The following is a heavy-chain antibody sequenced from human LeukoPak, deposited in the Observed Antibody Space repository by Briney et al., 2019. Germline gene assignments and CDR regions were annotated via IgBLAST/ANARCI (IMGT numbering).Heavy chain of an antibody. J-gene: IGHJ6*03. CDR3: ARGILFWSGSIREYYYYMDV. D-gene: IGHD3-3*01. Sequence: PSETLSLTCTVSGGSISSSSYYWGWIRQPPGKGLEWIGSIYYSGSSYYNPSLKSRVTISVDTSKNQFSLKLSSVTAADTAVYYCARGILFWSGSIREYYYYMDVWGKGTTVTVSS. CDR2: IYYSGSS. CDR1: GGSISSSSYY. V-gene: IGHV4-39*07.